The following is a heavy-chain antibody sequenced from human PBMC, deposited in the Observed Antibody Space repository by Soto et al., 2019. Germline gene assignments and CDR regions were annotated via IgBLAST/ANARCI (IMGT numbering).Heavy chain of an antibody. J-gene: IGHJ4*02. CDR2: IYYSGST. Sequence: SETLSLTCTVSGGSISSYYWSWIRQPPGKGLEWIGYIYYSGSTNYNPSLKSRVTISVDTSKNQFSLKLSSVTAADTAVYYCARHADIVVGNDYFDYWGQGTLVTVSS. V-gene: IGHV4-59*08. CDR3: ARHADIVVGNDYFDY. CDR1: GGSISSYY. D-gene: IGHD2-15*01.